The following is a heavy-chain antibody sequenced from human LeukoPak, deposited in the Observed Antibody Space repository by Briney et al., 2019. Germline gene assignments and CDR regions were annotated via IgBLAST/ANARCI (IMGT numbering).Heavy chain of an antibody. D-gene: IGHD3-3*01. CDR2: IYYNGGT. J-gene: IGHJ6*03. CDR1: GGSISSYY. V-gene: IGHV4-59*08. CDR3: ARVLRFLEWSVGYMDV. Sequence: SETLSLTCTVSGGSISSYYWSWIRQPPGKGLEWIGYIYYNGGTNYNPSLESRLTMSVDTSKNQFSLKLRSVTAADTAVYYCARVLRFLEWSVGYMDVWGKGTTVTVSS.